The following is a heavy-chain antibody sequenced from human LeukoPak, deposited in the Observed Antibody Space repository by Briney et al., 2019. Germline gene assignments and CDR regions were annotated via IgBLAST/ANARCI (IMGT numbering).Heavy chain of an antibody. D-gene: IGHD6-6*01. V-gene: IGHV4-59*11. J-gene: IGHJ6*03. CDR1: GGSIRSHY. CDR3: AREQGPVAARLNYYYYYMDV. CDR2: NYDSGST. Sequence: SETLSLTCTVSGGSIRSHYWNWIRQPPGKGLEWIGYNYDSGSTTSNPSLNSRVAISVDTSKNQFSLRLPSVTAADTAVYYCAREQGPVAARLNYYYYYMDVWGEGTTVTVSS.